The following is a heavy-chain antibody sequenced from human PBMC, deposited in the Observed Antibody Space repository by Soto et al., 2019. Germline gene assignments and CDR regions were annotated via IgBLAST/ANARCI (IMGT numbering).Heavy chain of an antibody. V-gene: IGHV4-31*03. CDR3: ARGGGFYDYIWGSSLFDY. D-gene: IGHD3-16*01. CDR2: IYYSGST. CDR1: GGSISSGGYY. J-gene: IGHJ4*02. Sequence: QVQLQESGPGLVKPSQTLSLTCTVSGGSISSGGYYWSWIRQHPGKGLEWIGYIYYSGSTYYNPSLKSRVTISLDTSKNHVSLKLSSVTAADTAVYYCARGGGFYDYIWGSSLFDYWGQGTLVTVSS.